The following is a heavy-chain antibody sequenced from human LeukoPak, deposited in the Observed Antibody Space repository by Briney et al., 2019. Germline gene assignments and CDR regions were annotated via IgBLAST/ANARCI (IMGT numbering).Heavy chain of an antibody. V-gene: IGHV4-61*02. CDR2: IYTSGST. CDR1: GGSISSGSYY. J-gene: IGHJ4*02. CDR3: AREGVSKRDWNYYFDY. Sequence: SETLSLTGTVFGGSISSGSYYWSWIRQPAGKGLEWIGRIYTSGSTNYNPSLKSRVTISVDTSKNQFSLKMSSVTAADTAVYYCAREGVSKRDWNYYFDYWGQGTLVTVSS. D-gene: IGHD1-7*01.